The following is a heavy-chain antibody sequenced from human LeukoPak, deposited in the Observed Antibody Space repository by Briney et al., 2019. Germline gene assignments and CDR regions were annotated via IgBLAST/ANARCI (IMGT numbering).Heavy chain of an antibody. Sequence: GGSLRLFCAASGFTFSTYWMSWVRQAPGKGLEWVADINEDGSQKDYVDSVKGRFTISRDNAKNSLYPQMNSLGAEDTALYYCVRGVDVWGQGTTVTVSS. CDR2: INEDGSQK. V-gene: IGHV3-7*04. J-gene: IGHJ6*02. CDR3: VRGVDV. CDR1: GFTFSTYW.